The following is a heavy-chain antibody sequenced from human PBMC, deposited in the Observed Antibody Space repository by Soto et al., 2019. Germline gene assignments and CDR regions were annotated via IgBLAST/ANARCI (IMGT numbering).Heavy chain of an antibody. Sequence: ESGGGVVQPGRSLRLSCAASGFTFSSYGMHWVRQAPGKGLEWVAVISYDGSNKYYADSVKGRFTISRDNSKNTLYLQMNSLRAEDTAVYSCAKDLGHGGRGAFDIWGQGTMVTVSS. CDR3: AKDLGHGGRGAFDI. CDR1: GFTFSSYG. J-gene: IGHJ3*02. CDR2: ISYDGSNK. V-gene: IGHV3-30*18. D-gene: IGHD7-27*01.